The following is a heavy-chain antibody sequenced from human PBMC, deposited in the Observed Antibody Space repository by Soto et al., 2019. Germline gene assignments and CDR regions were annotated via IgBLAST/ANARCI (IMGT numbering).Heavy chain of an antibody. CDR1: GFSLTTSGVG. Sequence: GSGPTLVNPTQTLTLTCTFSGFSLTTSGVGVGWIRQPPGKALEWLALIYWDDDKRYSPSLKSRLSVTKDTSKNQVVLTMTNMDPVDTATYYCAHRTGRGTIFWSYNWFDPWGQGTLVTVSS. CDR3: AHRTGRGTIFWSYNWFDP. V-gene: IGHV2-5*02. D-gene: IGHD3-9*01. J-gene: IGHJ5*02. CDR2: IYWDDDK.